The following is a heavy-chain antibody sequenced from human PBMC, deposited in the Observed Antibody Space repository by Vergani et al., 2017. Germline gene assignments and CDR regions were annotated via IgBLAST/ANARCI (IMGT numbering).Heavy chain of an antibody. V-gene: IGHV3-9*01. J-gene: IGHJ6*03. Sequence: EVQLVESGGGLVQPGRSLRLSCAASGFTFDDYAMHWVRQAPGKGLEWVSGISWNSGSIGYADSVKGRFTISRDNAKKSLYLQMNSLRAEDTALYYCAKDGKHYYYYMDVWGKGTTVTVSS. CDR1: GFTFDDYA. CDR3: AKDGKHYYYYMDV. CDR2: ISWNSGSI.